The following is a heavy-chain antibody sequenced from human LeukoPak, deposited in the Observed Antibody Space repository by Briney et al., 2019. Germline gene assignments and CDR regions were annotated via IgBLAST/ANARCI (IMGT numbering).Heavy chain of an antibody. D-gene: IGHD3-22*01. CDR3: AGQNYYDPPYYFDY. CDR2: IYYSGST. CDR1: GGSISSYY. J-gene: IGHJ4*02. V-gene: IGHV4-59*08. Sequence: SETLSLTCTVSGGSISSYYWSWIRQPPGKGLEWIGYIYYSGSTNYNPSLKSRVTISVDTSKNQFSLKLSSVTAADTAVYYCAGQNYYDPPYYFDYWGQGTLVTVSS.